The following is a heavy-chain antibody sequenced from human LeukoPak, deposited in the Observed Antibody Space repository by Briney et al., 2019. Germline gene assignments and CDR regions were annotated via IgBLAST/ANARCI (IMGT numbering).Heavy chain of an antibody. CDR3: TTFGIDWSLSY. Sequence: GSLRLSCAASGFIFSSWWMIWFRRLPGKGLVSVSHINTDGSYIRYADSVKGRFTISRDNAKNTLYLQMNSLRPEDTGVYYCTTFGIDWSLSYWGQGALVTVSS. D-gene: IGHD3-9*01. CDR2: INTDGSYI. J-gene: IGHJ4*02. CDR1: GFIFSSWW. V-gene: IGHV3-74*01.